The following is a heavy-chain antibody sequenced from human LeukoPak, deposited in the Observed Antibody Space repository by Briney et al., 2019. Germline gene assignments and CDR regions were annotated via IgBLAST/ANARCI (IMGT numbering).Heavy chain of an antibody. CDR1: GYTFTGYY. J-gene: IGHJ3*02. V-gene: IGHV1-2*02. CDR3: ARGMISTHKAPPDTDAFDI. D-gene: IGHD3-22*01. Sequence: ASVKVSCKASGYTFTGYYMHWVRQAPGQGLEWMGWINPNSGGTNYAQKFQGRVTMTRDTSISTAYMELSRLRSDDTAVYYCARGMISTHKAPPDTDAFDIWGQGTMVTVSS. CDR2: INPNSGGT.